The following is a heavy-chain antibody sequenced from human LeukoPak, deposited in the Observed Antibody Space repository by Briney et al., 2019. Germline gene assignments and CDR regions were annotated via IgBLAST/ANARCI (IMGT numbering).Heavy chain of an antibody. J-gene: IGHJ4*02. CDR2: IGGSGDKT. CDR1: GFTFSRNA. Sequence: GGSLRVSCAASGFTFSRNAISWARQARGKGLEWVSTIGGSGDKTFYADSVKGRFTISRDNSKNMVHLQMNSLTGEDTALYYCVRRGDASSGWGDHDFWGQGALVTVSS. V-gene: IGHV3-23*01. CDR3: VRRGDASSGWGDHDF. D-gene: IGHD6-19*01.